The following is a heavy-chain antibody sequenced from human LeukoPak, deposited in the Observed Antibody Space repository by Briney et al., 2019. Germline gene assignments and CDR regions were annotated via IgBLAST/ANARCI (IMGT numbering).Heavy chain of an antibody. D-gene: IGHD1-26*01. J-gene: IGHJ4*02. CDR3: ARDIGGSYTAIDY. V-gene: IGHV3-21*01. CDR2: ISSSSAHI. Sequence: GGSLRLSCAASGFTFSSYAMNWVRQAPGKGLEWVSFISSSSAHINYADSVKGRFTISRDNPRNSLYLQMNSLRAEDTAVYYCARDIGGSYTAIDYWGQGTLVTVSS. CDR1: GFTFSSYA.